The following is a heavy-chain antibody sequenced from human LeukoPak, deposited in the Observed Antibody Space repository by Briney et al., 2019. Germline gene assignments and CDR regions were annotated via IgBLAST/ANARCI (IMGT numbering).Heavy chain of an antibody. CDR3: AKSARVGIVGATVYFDY. Sequence: GGSLRLSCAASGFTFSSYAMHWVRQAPGKGLEWVAVISYDGSNKYYADSVKGRFTISRDNSKNTLYLQMNSLRAEDTAVYYCAKSARVGIVGATVYFDYWGQGTLVTVSS. CDR1: GFTFSSYA. D-gene: IGHD1-26*01. CDR2: ISYDGSNK. V-gene: IGHV3-30*04. J-gene: IGHJ4*02.